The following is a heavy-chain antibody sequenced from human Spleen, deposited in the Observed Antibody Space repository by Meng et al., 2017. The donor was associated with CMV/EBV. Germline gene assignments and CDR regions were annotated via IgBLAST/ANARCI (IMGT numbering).Heavy chain of an antibody. D-gene: IGHD3-3*01. CDR3: ARSAYDFWSGYPLDGMDA. J-gene: IGHJ6*02. CDR1: GFTFSDYN. CDR2: ISSSSNYT. V-gene: IGHV3-21*01. Sequence: GESLKISCAASGFTFSDYNMNWVRQAPGKGLEWVSSISSSSNYTYYADSVKGRFTISRDNAKKSLYLQVNSPRAEDTAVYYCARSAYDFWSGYPLDGMDAWGQGTAVTVSS.